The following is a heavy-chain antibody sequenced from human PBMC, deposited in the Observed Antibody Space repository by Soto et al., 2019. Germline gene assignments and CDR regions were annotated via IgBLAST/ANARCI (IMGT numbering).Heavy chain of an antibody. CDR2: IHTGGST. V-gene: IGHV3-66*01. J-gene: IGHJ4*02. D-gene: IGHD5-18*01. CDR1: GFTVTNNY. Sequence: GGSLRLSCAASGFTVTNNYMSWVRQAPGKGLEWVSVIHTGGSTYYADSVKGRFTISRDNSKNTLYLQMNSLRAEDTAVYYCARDNRVDTAMGIDYWGQGTLVTVSS. CDR3: ARDNRVDTAMGIDY.